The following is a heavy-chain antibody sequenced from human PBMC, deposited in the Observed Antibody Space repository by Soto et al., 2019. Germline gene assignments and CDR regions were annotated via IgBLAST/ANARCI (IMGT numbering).Heavy chain of an antibody. Sequence: QVPLMQSGAEVKKPGSSVKVSCKASGGTFGSDAITWVRQAPGQGLEWVGRIIPIFGTTNYAQNLQGRVTISADKSTLTSYMELPSLTSDDTALYYCARDRTDSGYYTTGLDPWGQGTQVTVSS. J-gene: IGHJ5*02. CDR2: IIPIFGTT. CDR3: ARDRTDSGYYTTGLDP. D-gene: IGHD3-22*01. V-gene: IGHV1-69*06. CDR1: GGTFGSDA.